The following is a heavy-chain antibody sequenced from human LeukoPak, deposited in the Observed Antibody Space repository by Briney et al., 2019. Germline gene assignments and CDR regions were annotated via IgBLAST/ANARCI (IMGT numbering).Heavy chain of an antibody. CDR2: IWHDGSKT. V-gene: IGHV3-33*03. CDR3: AAVFAAGYIDY. Sequence: GGSLRLSCVVSGLTFSNYGMHWVRQAPGKGLEWVAVIWHDGSKTFYGNFVRGRFAISRDDSWSTLYLPMDSLIGLDPDIYYFAAVFAAGYIDYWGQGTLVTVSS. CDR1: GLTFSNYG. J-gene: IGHJ4*02. D-gene: IGHD3-3*01.